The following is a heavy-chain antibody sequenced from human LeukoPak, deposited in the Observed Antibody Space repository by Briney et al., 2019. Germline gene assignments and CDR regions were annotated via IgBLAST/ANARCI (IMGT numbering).Heavy chain of an antibody. CDR1: GFTFSSYW. J-gene: IGHJ4*02. D-gene: IGHD5/OR15-5a*01. V-gene: IGHV3-30*18. CDR2: ISYDGSNK. CDR3: ANLYETFDY. Sequence: GGSLRLSCAASGFTFSSYWMSWVRRAPGKGLEWVAVISYDGSNKYYADSVKGRFTISRDNSKNTLYLQMNSLRAEDTAVYYCANLYETFDYWGQGTLVTASS.